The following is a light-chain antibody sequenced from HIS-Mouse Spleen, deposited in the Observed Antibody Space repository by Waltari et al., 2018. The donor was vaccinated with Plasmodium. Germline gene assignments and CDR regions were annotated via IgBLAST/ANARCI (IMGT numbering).Light chain of an antibody. V-gene: IGKV3-11*01. CDR2: DAS. CDR1: QSASSY. Sequence: EIVLTQSPATLSLSPGERATLSCRVSQSASSYLAWYQQKPGQAPRLLIYDASNRATGIPARFSGSGSGTDFTLTISSLEPEDFAVYYCQQRSNWPPLTFGGGTKVEIK. J-gene: IGKJ4*01. CDR3: QQRSNWPPLT.